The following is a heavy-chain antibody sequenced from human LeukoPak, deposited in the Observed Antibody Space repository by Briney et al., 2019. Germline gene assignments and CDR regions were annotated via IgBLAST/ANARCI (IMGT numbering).Heavy chain of an antibody. D-gene: IGHD3-10*01. CDR2: ISGDGGNT. V-gene: IGHV3-23*01. CDR3: AKWAGSGGHTSYWFGPFDF. J-gene: IGHJ4*02. Sequence: TGGSLRLSCAASGFTFRDFSMHWVRQAPGKGLEWVSSISGDGGNTYYADSVKGRFTVSRDNSKNTLYLQMNSLRVEDTAVYYCAKWAGSGGHTSYWFGPFDFWGQGTLVTVSP. CDR1: GFTFRDFS.